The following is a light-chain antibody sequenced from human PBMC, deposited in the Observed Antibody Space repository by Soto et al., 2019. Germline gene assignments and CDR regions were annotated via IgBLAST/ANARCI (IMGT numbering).Light chain of an antibody. J-gene: IGKJ1*01. CDR1: QTISSW. CDR2: KAS. Sequence: MEMRQSPSTLSGSVGQKVTITCRASQTISSWLAWYQQKPGKAPKLLIYKASTLKSGVPSRFSGSGSGTEFTLTISSLQPDDFATYYCQHYNSYSESSAQGTKVDIK. V-gene: IGKV1-5*03. CDR3: QHYNSYSES.